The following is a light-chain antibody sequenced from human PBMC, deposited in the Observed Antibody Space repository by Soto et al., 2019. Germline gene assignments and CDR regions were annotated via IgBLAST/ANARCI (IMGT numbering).Light chain of an antibody. Sequence: DIVLTQSPGTLSLSPGERATLSCRASQSVSSSYLAWYQQKPGQAPRLLIYGASSRATGIPDRFSGSGSGTDFTLTISRLEPEDFAVYYCQQYGRSPPWTVGQGTKVEIK. CDR2: GAS. CDR3: QQYGRSPPWT. V-gene: IGKV3-20*01. CDR1: QSVSSSY. J-gene: IGKJ1*01.